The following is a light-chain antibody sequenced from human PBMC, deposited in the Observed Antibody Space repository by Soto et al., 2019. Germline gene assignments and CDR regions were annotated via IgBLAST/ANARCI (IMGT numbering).Light chain of an antibody. J-gene: IGKJ4*01. CDR3: QQSFRNMVT. CDR2: LAS. CDR1: QNINTY. V-gene: IGKV1-39*01. Sequence: IQVTQSPSSLSASVGDRVTITCRASQNINTYLNWYRQKSGKAPELLIFLASTLPTGVPSRFSGSGSGTNFSLTISGLQPDDFVTYYCQQSFRNMVTFGGGTKVQI.